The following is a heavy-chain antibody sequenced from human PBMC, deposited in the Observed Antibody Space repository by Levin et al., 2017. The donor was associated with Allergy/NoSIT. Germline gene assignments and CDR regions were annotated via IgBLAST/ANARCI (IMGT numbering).Heavy chain of an antibody. CDR3: ARVGVATATRGGYLDY. V-gene: IGHV3-30*04. D-gene: IGHD2-15*01. CDR2: ISYDDRNK. J-gene: IGHJ4*02. Sequence: PGGSLRLSCAASGFTFSSYAIHWVHQAPGKGLEWVSVISYDDRNKFYADFVKGRFTISRDNSKNTLYLQMNSLTSEDTAMYYCARVGVATATRGGYLDYWGQGTLVTVSS. CDR1: GFTFSSYA.